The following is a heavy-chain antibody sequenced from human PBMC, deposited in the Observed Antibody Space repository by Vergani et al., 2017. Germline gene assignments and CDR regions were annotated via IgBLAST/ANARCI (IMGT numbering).Heavy chain of an antibody. CDR2: IYVSGIT. D-gene: IGHD4-23*01. J-gene: IGHJ3*01. CDR3: AIDNKQLRARAFDL. CDR1: GASINNDFYY. V-gene: IGHV4-61*02. Sequence: QVQLQESGPGLVKPSQTLSLTCTVSGASINNDFYYWHWIRQPAGKGLEWIGRIYVSGITDYNSSLQIRVSLSVDTSKNQFSLTLTSVTAADTAVYYCAIDNKQLRARAFDLWGQGTIVTVSS.